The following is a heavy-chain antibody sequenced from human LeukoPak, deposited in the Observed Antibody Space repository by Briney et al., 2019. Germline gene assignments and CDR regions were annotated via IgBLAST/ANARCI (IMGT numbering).Heavy chain of an antibody. Sequence: PGGSLRLSCATSGFTFSFYWMHWVRQAPGKGLVWVSRISNDGRSTTYAGSVKGRFTISRDNAKNTLYLQMNSLRAEDTALYYCAKGTGSGGWYGNDYWGQGTLVTVSS. CDR1: GFTFSFYW. D-gene: IGHD6-19*01. J-gene: IGHJ4*02. CDR3: AKGTGSGGWYGNDY. CDR2: ISNDGRST. V-gene: IGHV3-74*03.